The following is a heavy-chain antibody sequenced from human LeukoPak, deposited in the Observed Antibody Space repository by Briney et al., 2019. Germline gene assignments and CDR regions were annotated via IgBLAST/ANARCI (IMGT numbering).Heavy chain of an antibody. CDR3: ARGKLGRTFDWLSISYYYYYYMDV. Sequence: ASVKVSCKASGYTFTSYDIKWVRQATGQGLEWMGWMNPNSGNTGYAQKFQGRVTMTRNTSISTAYMELSSLRSEDTAVYYCARGKLGRTFDWLSISYYYYYYMDVWGKGTTVTISS. CDR1: GYTFTSYD. D-gene: IGHD3-9*01. V-gene: IGHV1-8*01. CDR2: MNPNSGNT. J-gene: IGHJ6*03.